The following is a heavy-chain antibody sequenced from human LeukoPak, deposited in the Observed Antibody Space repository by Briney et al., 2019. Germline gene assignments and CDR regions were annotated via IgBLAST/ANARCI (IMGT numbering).Heavy chain of an antibody. J-gene: IGHJ5*02. V-gene: IGHV4-4*09. CDR3: ARDSGYEKEGWFDP. CDR1: GCPIRSYY. D-gene: IGHD5-12*01. CDR2: IYTIWST. Sequence: SETLFLNCTVPGCPIRSYYWSLIRPPPGKGLGWVRYIYTIWSTNYNPSLQTRVTISVDTSNNQFSLNPSSVPAADTAVYYCARDSGYEKEGWFDPWSQGTLVTVSS.